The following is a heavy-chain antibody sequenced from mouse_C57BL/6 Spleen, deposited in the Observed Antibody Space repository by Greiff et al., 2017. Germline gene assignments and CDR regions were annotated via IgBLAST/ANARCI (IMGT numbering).Heavy chain of an antibody. CDR1: GYTFTSYW. Sequence: QVQLQQPGAELVKPGASVKMSCTASGYTFTSYWITWVKQRPGQGLEWIGDLYPGSGSTNYNEKFKSKATLTVDTSSSTAYMQLSSLTSEYSAVYYGAEGFTTVVAHWYFDDGGTGTTVTVSS. CDR3: AEGFTTVVAHWYFDD. V-gene: IGHV1-55*01. J-gene: IGHJ1*03. D-gene: IGHD1-1*01. CDR2: LYPGSGST.